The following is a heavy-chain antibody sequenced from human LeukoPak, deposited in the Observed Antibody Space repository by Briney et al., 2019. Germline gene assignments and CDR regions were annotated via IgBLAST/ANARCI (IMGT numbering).Heavy chain of an antibody. CDR2: ISGSGGST. J-gene: IGHJ1*01. Sequence: GGSLRLSCAASGFTFSSYAMSWVRQAPGKGLEWVSAISGSGGSTYYADYVKGRFTISRDNSKNTLYLQMNSLRAEDTAVYYCAKDFRARGLPRGYFQHWGQGTLVTVSS. CDR1: GFTFSSYA. CDR3: AKDFRARGLPRGYFQH. V-gene: IGHV3-23*01. D-gene: IGHD3-16*01.